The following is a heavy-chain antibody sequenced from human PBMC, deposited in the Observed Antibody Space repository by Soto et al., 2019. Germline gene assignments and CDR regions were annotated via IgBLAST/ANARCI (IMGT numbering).Heavy chain of an antibody. CDR3: ARPVCGSTTCDYGMDV. CDR1: GFTFNSYW. D-gene: IGHD2-15*01. V-gene: IGHV5-10-1*01. Sequence: ESLTISRKVSGFTFNSYWIGAVRQMPGEGLEWMGRIYPSDSYTNYSPSFQGHVTISADKSISTAYLQWNSLKASDTAMYYCARPVCGSTTCDYGMDVWGQGTTVTVSS. J-gene: IGHJ6*02. CDR2: IYPSDSYT.